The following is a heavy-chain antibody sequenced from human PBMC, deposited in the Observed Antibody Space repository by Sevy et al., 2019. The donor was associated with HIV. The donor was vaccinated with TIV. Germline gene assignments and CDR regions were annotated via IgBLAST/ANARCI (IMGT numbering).Heavy chain of an antibody. D-gene: IGHD4-17*01. CDR2: ISNSGSDI. CDR3: ARDLPPSATTVAHFDY. V-gene: IGHV3-48*03. Sequence: GGSLRLSCVASGFTFSSYEMNWVRRAPGKGLEWVSYISNSGSDIHYSDSLRGRFTISRDNAKNSLFLQMNSLRAEDTAVYYCARDLPPSATTVAHFDYWGQGTLVTVSS. J-gene: IGHJ4*02. CDR1: GFTFSSYE.